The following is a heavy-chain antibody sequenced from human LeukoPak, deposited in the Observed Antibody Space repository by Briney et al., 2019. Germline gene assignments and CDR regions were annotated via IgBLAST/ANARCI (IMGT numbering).Heavy chain of an antibody. D-gene: IGHD4-17*01. J-gene: IGHJ4*02. V-gene: IGHV3-23*01. CDR1: GFIFSSCG. Sequence: GGSLRLSCAASGFIFSSCGMSWVRQAPGKGLEWVSAISGSGGSTYYADSVKGRFTISRDNSKNTLYLQMNSLRAEDTAVYYCAKGGYGDYPGIDYWGQGTLVTVSS. CDR3: AKGGYGDYPGIDY. CDR2: ISGSGGST.